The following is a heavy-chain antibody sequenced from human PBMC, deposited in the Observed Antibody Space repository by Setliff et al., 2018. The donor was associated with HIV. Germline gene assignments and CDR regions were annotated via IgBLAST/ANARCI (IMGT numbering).Heavy chain of an antibody. CDR2: MSIGGHIK. Sequence: GGSLRLSCAATGFTFTSYVLHWVRQAPGKGLEWVAVMSIGGHIKINADSVKGRFTISRDKSKNTLYLQMNSLRAEDTAFYYCSKEKFTFTVVRGVIDSWGQGTLVTVSS. D-gene: IGHD3-10*01. CDR1: GFTFTSYV. J-gene: IGHJ4*02. CDR3: SKEKFTFTVVRGVIDS. V-gene: IGHV3-30*04.